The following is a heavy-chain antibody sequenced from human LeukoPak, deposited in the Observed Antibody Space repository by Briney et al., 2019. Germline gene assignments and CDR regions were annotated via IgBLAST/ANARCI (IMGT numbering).Heavy chain of an antibody. CDR2: IYHSGST. J-gene: IGHJ4*02. Sequence: PSETLSLTCTVSGYSISSGYYWGWIRQPPGKGLGWIGSIYHSGSTYYNPSLKSRVTISVDTSKNQFSLKLSSVTAADTAVYYCARGGGSGSHHFDYWGQGTLVTVFS. D-gene: IGHD3-10*01. CDR3: ARGGGSGSHHFDY. CDR1: GYSISSGYY. V-gene: IGHV4-38-2*02.